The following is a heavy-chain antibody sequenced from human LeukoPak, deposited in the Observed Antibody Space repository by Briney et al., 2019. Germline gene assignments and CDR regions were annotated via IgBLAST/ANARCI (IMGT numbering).Heavy chain of an antibody. D-gene: IGHD5-12*01. Sequence: GGSLRLSCAASGFTFCSYWMSRVRQAPGKGLEWVANIKQDGSEKYYVDSVKGRFTISRDNAKNSLYLQMNSLRAEDTAVYYCARDDEDIVATVYFDYWGQGTLVTVSS. CDR2: IKQDGSEK. CDR3: ARDDEDIVATVYFDY. CDR1: GFTFCSYW. V-gene: IGHV3-7*01. J-gene: IGHJ4*02.